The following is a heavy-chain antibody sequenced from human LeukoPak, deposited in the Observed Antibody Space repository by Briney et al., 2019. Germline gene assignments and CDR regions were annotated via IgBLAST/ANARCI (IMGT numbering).Heavy chain of an antibody. CDR3: VLAGSGSYHFDY. V-gene: IGHV5-51*01. Sequence: PGEPLKISCKGFGYRFTNYWIGWVRQLPGKGLEWMGIIYPGDSDTRYSPSFQGQVTISADKSINTAYLQWSSLKASDTAMYYCVLAGSGSYHFDYWGQGILVTVSS. CDR1: GYRFTNYW. D-gene: IGHD3-10*01. J-gene: IGHJ4*02. CDR2: IYPGDSDT.